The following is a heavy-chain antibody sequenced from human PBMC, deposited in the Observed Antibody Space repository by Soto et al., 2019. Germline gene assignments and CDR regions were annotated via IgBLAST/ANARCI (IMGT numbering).Heavy chain of an antibody. V-gene: IGHV1-69*02. CDR3: ARPISLRYCIGGSCRSDPFDI. Sequence: SLKVSCKASGGTFSSYTISWVRQAPGQGLEWMGRIIPILGIANYAQKFQGRVTITADKSTSTAYMELSSLRSEDTAVYYCARPISLRYCIGGSCRSDPFDIWGQGTMVTVSS. CDR1: GGTFSSYT. D-gene: IGHD2-15*01. CDR2: IIPILGIA. J-gene: IGHJ3*02.